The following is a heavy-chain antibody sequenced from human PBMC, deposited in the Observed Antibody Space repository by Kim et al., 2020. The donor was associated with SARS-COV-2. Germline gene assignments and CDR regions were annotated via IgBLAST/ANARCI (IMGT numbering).Heavy chain of an antibody. J-gene: IGHJ6*02. D-gene: IGHD1-1*01. Sequence: SETLSLTCAVYGGSFSGYYWSWIRQPPGKGLEWIGEINHSGSTNYNPSLKSRVTISVDTSKNQFSLKLSSVTAADTAVYYCATDQTGTTDYYYGMDVWGQGTTVTVSS. CDR1: GGSFSGYY. CDR3: ATDQTGTTDYYYGMDV. CDR2: INHSGST. V-gene: IGHV4-34*01.